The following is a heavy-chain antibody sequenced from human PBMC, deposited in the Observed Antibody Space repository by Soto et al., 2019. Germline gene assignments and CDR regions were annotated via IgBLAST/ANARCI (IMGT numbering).Heavy chain of an antibody. D-gene: IGHD3-16*01. CDR1: GGSISSSSYY. J-gene: IGHJ6*02. CDR2: IYYSGST. V-gene: IGHV4-39*01. CDR3: ARLERGRNSARGGSYGMDV. Sequence: TSETLSLTCTVSGGSISSSSYYWGWIRQPPGKGLEWIGSIYYSGSTYYNPSLKSRVTISVDTSKNQFSPKLSSVTAADTAVYYCARLERGRNSARGGSYGMDVWGQGTTVTVSS.